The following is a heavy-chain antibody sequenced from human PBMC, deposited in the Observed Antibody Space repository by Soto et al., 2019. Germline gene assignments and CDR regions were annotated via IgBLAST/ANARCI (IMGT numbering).Heavy chain of an antibody. Sequence: ASVKVSCKASGGSFNTNTFNWVRQAPGLGLEWLGGIIPMLGTPDNAEKLQGRVTITTDESTSTAYMELSSLTSDDTAVYYCATIPSGVNAFHIWGQGAMVTVSS. D-gene: IGHD2-8*01. CDR1: GGSFNTNT. J-gene: IGHJ3*02. V-gene: IGHV1-69*05. CDR3: ATIPSGVNAFHI. CDR2: IIPMLGTP.